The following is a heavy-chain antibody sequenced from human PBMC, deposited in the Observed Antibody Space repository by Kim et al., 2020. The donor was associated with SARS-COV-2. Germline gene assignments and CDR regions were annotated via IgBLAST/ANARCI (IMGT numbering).Heavy chain of an antibody. CDR1: GGSFSGYY. CDR3: AIIPRGVFSGGMDG. D-gene: IGHD3-10*01. V-gene: IGHV4-34*01. CDR2: INHSGST. J-gene: IGHJ6*02. Sequence: SETLSLTCAVYGGSFSGYYWSWIRQPPGKGLEWIGEINHSGSTNYNPSLKSRVTISVDTSKNQFSLKLSSVTAADTAVYYCAIIPRGVFSGGMDGWGQGTTVTVSS.